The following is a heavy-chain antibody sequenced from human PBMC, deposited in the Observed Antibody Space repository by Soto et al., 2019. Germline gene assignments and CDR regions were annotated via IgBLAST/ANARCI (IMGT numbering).Heavy chain of an antibody. J-gene: IGHJ4*02. V-gene: IGHV3-30*04. CDR3: ARDRQKALVVVAATGGFDY. CDR2: ISFAGNNK. Sequence: QVQLVESGGGVGQPGRSLRLSCAVSGFTFSSYSMHWVRQDPDMGLEWVAFISFAGNNKYYADSVKGRFTISRDNSNNMLYLEMNSLRPDDTAVYYCARDRQKALVVVAATGGFDYWGQGTPVTVSS. D-gene: IGHD2-15*01. CDR1: GFTFSSYS.